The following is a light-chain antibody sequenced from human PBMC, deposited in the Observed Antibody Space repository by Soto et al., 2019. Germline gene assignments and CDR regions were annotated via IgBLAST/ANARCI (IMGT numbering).Light chain of an antibody. CDR3: QQYGNSLSIT. CDR1: QTVSSNY. CDR2: GAS. V-gene: IGKV3-20*01. Sequence: EIVLTQSPGTLSLSPGERATLSCRATQTVSSNYLAWYQQKPGQAPRLLIYGASSRATGLPDRFSGSGPGTHFTLTISRLAPEDFAVYYCQQYGNSLSITFGQGTRLEMK. J-gene: IGKJ5*01.